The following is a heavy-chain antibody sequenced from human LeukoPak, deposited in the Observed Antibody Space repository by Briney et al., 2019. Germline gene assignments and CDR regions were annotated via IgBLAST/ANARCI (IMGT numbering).Heavy chain of an antibody. J-gene: IGHJ4*02. CDR3: ARYSGYGTFDY. Sequence: ASVKVSCKASGYTFTSYGISWVRQAPGQGLEWMGWINAGNGNTKYSQEFQGRVTITRDTSASTAYMELSSLRSEDMAVYYCARYSGYGTFDYWGQGTLVTVSS. V-gene: IGHV1-3*03. CDR2: INAGNGNT. D-gene: IGHD5-12*01. CDR1: GYTFTSYG.